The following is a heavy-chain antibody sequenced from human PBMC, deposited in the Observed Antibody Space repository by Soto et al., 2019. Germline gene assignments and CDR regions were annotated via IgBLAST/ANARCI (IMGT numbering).Heavy chain of an antibody. V-gene: IGHV1-8*01. D-gene: IGHD4-17*01. CDR2: TNPKSGYT. Sequence: QVQLVQSGAEVKKPGASVKVSCKTSGYTFTNYDINWVRQATGQGLEWMGWTNPKSGYTGSAQKFQGIVTKTRDSSIRTAYMELHSLTSEDTAVYYCARTAGDLDYWGQGTLITVSS. J-gene: IGHJ4*02. CDR1: GYTFTNYD. CDR3: ARTAGDLDY.